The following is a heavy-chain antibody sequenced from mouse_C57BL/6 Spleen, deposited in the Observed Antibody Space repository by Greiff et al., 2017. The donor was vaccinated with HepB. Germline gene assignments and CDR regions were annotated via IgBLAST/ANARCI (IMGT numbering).Heavy chain of an antibody. V-gene: IGHV1-9*01. CDR2: ILPGSGST. CDR1: GYTFTGYW. CDR3: ARLSSGYVGAWFAY. J-gene: IGHJ3*01. D-gene: IGHD3-2*02. Sequence: QVQLQQSGAELMKPGASVKLSCKATGYTFTGYWIEWVKQRPGHGLEWIGEILPGSGSTNYNEKFKGKATFTADTSYNPAYMQLSSLTTEDSAIYYCARLSSGYVGAWFAYWGQGTLVTVSA.